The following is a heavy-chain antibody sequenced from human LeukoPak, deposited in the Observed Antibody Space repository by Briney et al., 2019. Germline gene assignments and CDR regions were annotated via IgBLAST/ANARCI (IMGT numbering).Heavy chain of an antibody. CDR3: AREDPPGSSWFDY. CDR1: GFIFSSNA. D-gene: IGHD6-13*01. Sequence: PGGSLRLSCVASGFIFSSNAMHWVRQAPGKGLESVSAISRDGSTTYYANSVKDRFTISRDNSKNTLYLQMGSLRAEDMAVYYCAREDPPGSSWFDYWGQGTLVTVSS. J-gene: IGHJ4*02. CDR2: ISRDGSTT. V-gene: IGHV3-64*01.